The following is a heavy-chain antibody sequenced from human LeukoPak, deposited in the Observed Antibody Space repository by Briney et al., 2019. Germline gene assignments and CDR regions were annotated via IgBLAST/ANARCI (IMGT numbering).Heavy chain of an antibody. Sequence: GGSLRLSCAASGFTFSIYAMRWVRQGTGKGLEWVSSTSSGGELTFYADSVKGRFTISRDDSKNTLYLQMNSLRAEDTAAYYCAKDRPNYYHDNGHYYRRGGDCWGQGTLVTVSS. V-gene: IGHV3-23*01. CDR3: AKDRPNYYHDNGHYYRRGGDC. D-gene: IGHD3-22*01. CDR1: GFTFSIYA. J-gene: IGHJ4*02. CDR2: TSSGGELT.